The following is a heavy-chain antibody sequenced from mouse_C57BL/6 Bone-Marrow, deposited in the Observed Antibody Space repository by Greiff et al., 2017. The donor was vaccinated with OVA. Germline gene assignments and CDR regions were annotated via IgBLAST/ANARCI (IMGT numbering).Heavy chain of an antibody. V-gene: IGHV5-17*01. CDR2: ISSGSSTI. Sequence: EVHLVESGGGLVKPGGSLKLSCAASGFTFSDYGMHWVRQAPEKGLEWVAYISSGSSTIYYADTVKGRFTISRDNAKNTLFLQMTSLRSEDTSMYYCARYGNYFYFDYWGQGTTLTVSS. J-gene: IGHJ2*01. CDR3: ARYGNYFYFDY. CDR1: GFTFSDYG. D-gene: IGHD2-1*01.